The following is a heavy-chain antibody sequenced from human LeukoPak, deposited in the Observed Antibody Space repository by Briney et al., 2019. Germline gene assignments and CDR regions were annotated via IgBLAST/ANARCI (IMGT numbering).Heavy chain of an antibody. D-gene: IGHD4-23*01. Sequence: SETLSLTCTVSNGSISSYYWSWIRQPAGKGLEWIGRIYTSGNTNYNPSLKSRVTMSVDTSKNQLSLKLSSVTAADTAMYYCARGGTTVVTRALDYWGQGTLVTVSS. CDR3: ARGGTTVVTRALDY. J-gene: IGHJ4*02. CDR2: IYTSGNT. CDR1: NGSISSYY. V-gene: IGHV4-4*07.